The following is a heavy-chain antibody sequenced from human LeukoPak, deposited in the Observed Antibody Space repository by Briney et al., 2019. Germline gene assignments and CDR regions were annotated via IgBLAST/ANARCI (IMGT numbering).Heavy chain of an antibody. CDR1: GGSISSSSYY. D-gene: IGHD2/OR15-2a*01. CDR2: IYYSGST. J-gene: IGHJ4*02. V-gene: IGHV4-39*02. CDR3: ARDAQRRIYGPFDY. Sequence: SETLSLTCTVSGGSISSSSYYWGWIRQPPGKGLEWIGSIYYSGSTYYNPSLKSRVTISVDTSKNQFSLKLSSVTAADTAVYYCARDAQRRIYGPFDYWGQGTLVTVSS.